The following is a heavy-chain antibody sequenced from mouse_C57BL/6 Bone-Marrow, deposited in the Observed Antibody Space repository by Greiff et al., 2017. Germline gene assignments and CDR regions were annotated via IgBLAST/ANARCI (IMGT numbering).Heavy chain of an antibody. CDR3: ARGGYAMDY. D-gene: IGHD2-14*01. J-gene: IGHJ4*01. Sequence: EVKLMESGGGLVKPGGSLKLSCAASGFTFSSYAMSWVRQTPEKSLEWVATISDGGSYTYYPDNVKGRFTISRDNAKNNLYLQMSHLKSEDTAMYYCARGGYAMDYWGQGTSVTVSS. CDR2: ISDGGSYT. V-gene: IGHV5-4*03. CDR1: GFTFSSYA.